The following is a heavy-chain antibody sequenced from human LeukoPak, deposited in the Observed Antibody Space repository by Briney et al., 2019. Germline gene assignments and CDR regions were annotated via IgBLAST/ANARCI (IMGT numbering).Heavy chain of an antibody. J-gene: IGHJ6*02. CDR2: IIPIFGTA. CDR1: GGTFSSYA. V-gene: IGHV1-69*13. D-gene: IGHD5-24*01. CDR3: ARDPFRGMVTIIGKDYYYYGMDV. Sequence: SVKVSCKASGGTFSSYAISWVRQAPGQGLEWMGGIIPIFGTANYAQKFQGRVTITADESTSTAYMELSSLRSEDTAVYYCARDPFRGMVTIIGKDYYYYGMDVWGQGTTVTVSS.